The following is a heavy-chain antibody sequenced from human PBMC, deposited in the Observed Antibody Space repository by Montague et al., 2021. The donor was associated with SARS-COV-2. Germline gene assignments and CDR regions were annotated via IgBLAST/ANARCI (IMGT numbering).Heavy chain of an antibody. CDR2: IDDSGST. CDR1: GGSISSSNYY. CDR3: ARRGRKLLPVATTIGGFDI. D-gene: IGHD5-12*01. J-gene: IGHJ3*02. V-gene: IGHV4-39*02. Sequence: SETLSLTCTVSGGSISSSNYYWDWIRQPPGKGLEWIGSIDDSGSTYYXXXLKSRVTISVDTSKNHFSLKLRSVTAADTAVYYCARRGRKLLPVATTIGGFDIWGQGTMVTVSS.